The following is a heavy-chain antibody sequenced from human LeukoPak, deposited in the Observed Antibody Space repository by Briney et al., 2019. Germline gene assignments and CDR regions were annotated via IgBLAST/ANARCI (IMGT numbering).Heavy chain of an antibody. Sequence: ASVKVSCKASGYTFTSYGLSWVRQAPGQGLEWMGWISAYNGNTNYAQKLQGRVTMTTDTSTSTAYMELRSVRSDDTAVYYCARDLGGTGWLLSYWAFDIWGQGTMVTVSS. CDR3: ARDLGGTGWLLSYWAFDI. V-gene: IGHV1-18*01. CDR2: ISAYNGNT. CDR1: GYTFTSYG. J-gene: IGHJ3*02. D-gene: IGHD5-24*01.